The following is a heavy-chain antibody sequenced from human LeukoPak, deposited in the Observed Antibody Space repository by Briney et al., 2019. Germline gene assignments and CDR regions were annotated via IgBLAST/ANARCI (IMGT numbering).Heavy chain of an antibody. CDR2: ISGSGGST. V-gene: IGHV3-23*01. CDR1: GFTFSNYA. J-gene: IGHJ6*03. Sequence: PGGSLRLSCAASGFTFSNYAMSGVRQAPGKGLEWVSAISGSGGSTYYADSVKGRFTISRDNSKNTLYLQMNSLRAEDTAVYYCARFAAGGSYYYYMDVWGKGTTVTVSS. CDR3: ARFAAGGSYYYYMDV. D-gene: IGHD3-10*01.